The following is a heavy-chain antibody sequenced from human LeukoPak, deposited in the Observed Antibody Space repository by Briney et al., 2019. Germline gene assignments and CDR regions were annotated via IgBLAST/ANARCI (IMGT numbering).Heavy chain of an antibody. J-gene: IGHJ4*01. CDR2: IYTSGST. D-gene: IGHD3-22*01. V-gene: IGHV4-4*07. CDR3: ARRSSSSGFFDY. CDR1: GASITNYY. Sequence: SETLSLTCTVSGASITNYYWSWIRQPAGKGLEWIGRIYTSGSTNYNPSLKSRVTMSVDTSKNQFSLKLSSVTAADTAVYYCARRSSSSGFFDYWGHGTLVTVSP.